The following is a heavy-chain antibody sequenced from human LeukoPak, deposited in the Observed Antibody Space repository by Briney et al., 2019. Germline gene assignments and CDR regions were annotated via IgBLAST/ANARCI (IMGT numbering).Heavy chain of an antibody. CDR1: GGSISSYY. CDR3: ARASTVVILWYFDL. CDR2: IYYSGST. D-gene: IGHD4-23*01. J-gene: IGHJ2*01. Sequence: SETLSLTCTVSGGSISSYYWSWIRQPPGKGLEWIGYIYYSGSTNYNPSLKSRVTISVDTSKNQFSLKLSSVTAADTAVYYCARASTVVILWYFDLWGRGTLVTVSS. V-gene: IGHV4-59*01.